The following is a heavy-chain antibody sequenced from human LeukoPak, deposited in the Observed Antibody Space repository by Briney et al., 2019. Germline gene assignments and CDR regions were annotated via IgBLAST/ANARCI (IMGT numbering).Heavy chain of an antibody. V-gene: IGHV4-59*01. CDR2: IYYSGST. Sequence: SETLSLTCTVSGGSISSYYWSWIRQPPGKGLEWIGYIYYSGSTNYNPSLKSRVTISVDTSKNQFSLKLSSVTAADTAVYYCARSPHRRYCSGGSCYFDYWGQGTLVTVSS. CDR1: GGSISSYY. CDR3: ARSPHRRYCSGGSCYFDY. J-gene: IGHJ4*02. D-gene: IGHD2-15*01.